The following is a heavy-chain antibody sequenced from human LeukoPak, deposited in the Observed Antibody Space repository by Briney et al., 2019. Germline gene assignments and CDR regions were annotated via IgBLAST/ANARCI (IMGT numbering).Heavy chain of an antibody. J-gene: IGHJ4*02. CDR3: ARRGGSGRSFDY. CDR1: GGSFSSGTYY. V-gene: IGHV4-61*01. CDR2: IYYTGST. D-gene: IGHD3-10*01. Sequence: SETLSLICTVSGGSFSSGTYYWSWIRRPPGKGLEWIGYIYYTGSTNYNPSLKSRLTISVDTSRNQFSLKLSSVTAADTAVYYCARRGGSGRSFDYWGQGTLVTVSS.